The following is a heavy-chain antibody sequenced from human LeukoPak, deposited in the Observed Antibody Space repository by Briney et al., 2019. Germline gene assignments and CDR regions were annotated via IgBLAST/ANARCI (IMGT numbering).Heavy chain of an antibody. CDR1: GFTFSSYE. CDR3: ARVAAWDSSGYLFDQ. J-gene: IGHJ4*02. CDR2: INSDGSST. D-gene: IGHD3-22*01. V-gene: IGHV3-74*01. Sequence: TGGSLRLSCAASGFTFSSYEMNWVRQAPGKGLVWVSRINSDGSSTSYADSVKGRFTISRENAKNTLYLQMNSLRAEDTAVYYCARVAAWDSSGYLFDQWGQGTLVTVSS.